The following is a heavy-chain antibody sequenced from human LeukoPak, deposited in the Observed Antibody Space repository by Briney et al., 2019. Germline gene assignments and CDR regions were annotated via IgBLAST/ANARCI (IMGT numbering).Heavy chain of an antibody. D-gene: IGHD6-19*01. CDR2: ISGSGGST. V-gene: IGHV3-23*01. J-gene: IGHJ3*02. Sequence: GGSLRLSCAASGFTFSSYAMSWVRQAPGKGLEWVSAISGSGGSTYYADSVKGRFTISRHNSKNTLYLQMNSLRAEDTAVYYCAKLPQQWLVFDAFDIWGQGTMVTVSS. CDR1: GFTFSSYA. CDR3: AKLPQQWLVFDAFDI.